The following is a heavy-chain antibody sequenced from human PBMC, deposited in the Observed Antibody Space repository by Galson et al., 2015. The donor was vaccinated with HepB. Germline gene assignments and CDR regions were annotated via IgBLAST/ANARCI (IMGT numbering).Heavy chain of an antibody. J-gene: IGHJ5*02. Sequence: SLRLSCAASGFTFSYAWMNWVRQAPGKGLEWVGHIKSKIDGGTTNYAAPVKGRFGISRDDSRNTLFLQMNSLKTEDTAVYYCTAGGGGFTLGISWGQGTLVTVSS. CDR3: TAGGGGFTLGIS. V-gene: IGHV3-15*07. CDR1: GFTFSYAW. D-gene: IGHD1-26*01. CDR2: IKSKIDGGTT.